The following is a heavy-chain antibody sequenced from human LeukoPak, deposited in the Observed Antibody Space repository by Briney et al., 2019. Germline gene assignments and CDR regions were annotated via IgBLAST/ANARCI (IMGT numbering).Heavy chain of an antibody. CDR3: VRNMVRGIVYFDS. V-gene: IGHV3-48*01. CDR1: GFTFSSHS. D-gene: IGHD3-10*01. J-gene: IGHJ4*02. CDR2: ISSSSSTI. Sequence: PGGSLRLSCAASGFTFSSHSMNWVRQAPGKGLEWVSYISSSSSTIYYADSVKGRFTISRDNAKNSLYLQMNSQRVEDTAVYYCVRNMVRGIVYFDSWGQGALVTVSS.